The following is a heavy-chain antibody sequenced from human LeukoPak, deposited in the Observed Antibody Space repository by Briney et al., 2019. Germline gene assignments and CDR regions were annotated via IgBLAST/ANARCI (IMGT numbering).Heavy chain of an antibody. CDR2: TSGSGGST. D-gene: IGHD3-22*01. CDR3: AKDSTDYYDSSGYYSTGGYFDY. Sequence: GGSLRLSCAASGFTFSSYAMSWVRQAPGEGLEWVSATSGSGGSTYYADSVKGRFTISRDNSKNTLYLQMNSLRAEDTAVYYCAKDSTDYYDSSGYYSTGGYFDYWGQGTLVTVSS. V-gene: IGHV3-23*01. CDR1: GFTFSSYA. J-gene: IGHJ4*02.